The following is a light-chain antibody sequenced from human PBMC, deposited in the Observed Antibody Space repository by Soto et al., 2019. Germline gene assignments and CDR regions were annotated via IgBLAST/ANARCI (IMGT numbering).Light chain of an antibody. CDR3: CSYAGTYTYV. CDR1: DTNIGFYNF. Sequence: QSALTQPRSGSGSPGQSVTISCTGTDTNIGFYNFVSWYQQHPDKAPHLVIYDVNNRPSGVPDRFSGSKSGKTASLTISGLQADDEADYFCCSYAGTYTYVFGTGTKVTVL. V-gene: IGLV2-11*01. CDR2: DVN. J-gene: IGLJ1*01.